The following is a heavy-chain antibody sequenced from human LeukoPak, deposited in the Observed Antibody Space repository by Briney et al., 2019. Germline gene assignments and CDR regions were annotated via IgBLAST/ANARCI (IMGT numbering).Heavy chain of an antibody. J-gene: IGHJ4*02. CDR3: ARDPSTRMVRLDH. D-gene: IGHD5-18*01. Sequence: HHGGSLRLSCAASGFTFSSYSMNWVRQAPGKGLEWVAVMRQDGDNIYYSDSVKGRFTITRDTSKKTLYLQLTSLRAEDTAVYYCARDPSTRMVRLDHWGQGTLLTVSS. CDR1: GFTFSSYS. CDR2: MRQDGDNI. V-gene: IGHV3-33*08.